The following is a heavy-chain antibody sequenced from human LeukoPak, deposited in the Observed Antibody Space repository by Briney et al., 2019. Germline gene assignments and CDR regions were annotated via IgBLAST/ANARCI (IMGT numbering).Heavy chain of an antibody. D-gene: IGHD3-16*02. CDR3: ARAEIKLYNQRRYYFDY. V-gene: IGHV4-34*01. CDR1: GGSFSGYY. J-gene: IGHJ4*02. Sequence: SETLSLTCAVYGGSFSGYYRSWIRQPPGKGLEWIGEINHSGSTNYNPSLKSRVTISVDTSKNQFSLKLSSVTAADTAVYYCARAEIKLYNQRRYYFDYWGQGTLVTVSP. CDR2: INHSGST.